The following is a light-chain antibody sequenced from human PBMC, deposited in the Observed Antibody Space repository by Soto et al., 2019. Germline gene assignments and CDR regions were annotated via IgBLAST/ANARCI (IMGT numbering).Light chain of an antibody. V-gene: IGLV1-44*01. CDR3: AAWDDSLNGYV. Sequence: QSVLTQPPSASGTPGQRVTISCSGSSSNIAPNTVNWYQHLPGAAPQLLIFANDRRPSGVPDRFSGSRSGTSASLVISGLQSEDEADYYCAAWDDSLNGYVFGTGTMLTVL. CDR2: AND. J-gene: IGLJ1*01. CDR1: SSNIAPNT.